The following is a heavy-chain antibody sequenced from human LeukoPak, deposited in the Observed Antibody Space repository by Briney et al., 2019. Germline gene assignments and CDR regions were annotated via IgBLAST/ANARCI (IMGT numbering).Heavy chain of an antibody. Sequence: SETLSLTCTVSGGSISSYYWSWIRQPPGKGLEWIGYIYYSGSTNYNPSLKSRVTISVDTSKNQFSLKLSSVTAADTAVYYCARVDYDFWSGYCTGTAFDIWGQGTMVTVSS. CDR2: IYYSGST. CDR3: ARVDYDFWSGYCTGTAFDI. D-gene: IGHD3-3*01. CDR1: GGSISSYY. V-gene: IGHV4-59*01. J-gene: IGHJ3*02.